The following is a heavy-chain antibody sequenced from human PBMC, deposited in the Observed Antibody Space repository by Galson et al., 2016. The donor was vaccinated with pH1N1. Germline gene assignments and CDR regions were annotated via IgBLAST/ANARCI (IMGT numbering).Heavy chain of an antibody. V-gene: IGHV5-51*01. CDR3: ARIGSDDPIYYYYMDV. CDR1: GYSFTSYW. D-gene: IGHD2-21*01. Sequence: QSGAEVKKPGESLKISCKGSGYSFTSYWIAWVRQMPGKGLEWMGIIYPGDSDTRYSPSFQGQVTISSDQSSNTAYLKWSSLKASDTAVYYCARIGSDDPIYYYYMDVWGKGTTVTVSS. CDR2: IYPGDSDT. J-gene: IGHJ6*03.